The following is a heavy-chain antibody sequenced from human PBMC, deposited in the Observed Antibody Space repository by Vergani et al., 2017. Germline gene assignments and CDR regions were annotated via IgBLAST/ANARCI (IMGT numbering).Heavy chain of an antibody. CDR2: IRPKTDGETT. CDR1: GFTFSSAW. V-gene: IGHV3-15*01. Sequence: EVQPVESGGGLVKPGGSLRLSCTTSGFTFSSAWMSWVRQAPGKGLEWVARIRPKTDGETTDYAAPVNSRFTISIEDSKNTLYLQMNSLKTEDTAVYYCTTDNQQSALGHCSVTNCYGGVFDIWGQGTVVTVSS. D-gene: IGHD2-15*01. J-gene: IGHJ3*02. CDR3: TTDNQQSALGHCSVTNCYGGVFDI.